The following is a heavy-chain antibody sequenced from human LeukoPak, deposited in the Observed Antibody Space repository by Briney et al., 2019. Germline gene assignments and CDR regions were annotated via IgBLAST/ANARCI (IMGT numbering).Heavy chain of an antibody. CDR3: ASSQSITIFGVVTTLFDY. CDR1: GGSISSSSYY. V-gene: IGHV4-39*01. D-gene: IGHD3-3*01. J-gene: IGHJ4*02. CDR2: IYYSGST. Sequence: PSETLSLTCTVSGGSISSSSYYWGWIRQPPGKGLEWIGSIYYSGSTYYNPSLKSRITISVDTSTNQFSLKLSSVTAADTAVYYCASSQSITIFGVVTTLFDYWGQGTLVTVSS.